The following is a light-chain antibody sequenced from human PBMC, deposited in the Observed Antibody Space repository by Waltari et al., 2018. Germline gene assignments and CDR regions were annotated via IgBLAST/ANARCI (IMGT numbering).Light chain of an antibody. CDR2: GAC. V-gene: IGKV3-20*01. J-gene: IGKJ2*01. CDR3: QQYDTSPYT. CDR1: HAGRSSY. Sequence: ELVLTQSPGTLSLSPGDSATFSCRSSHAGRSSYLGWYQHKCGRPPRLLSYGACTRATGIPGRFSGSGSGTDFTLTISRLEPEDFAVYYCQQYDTSPYTFGQGTKLETK.